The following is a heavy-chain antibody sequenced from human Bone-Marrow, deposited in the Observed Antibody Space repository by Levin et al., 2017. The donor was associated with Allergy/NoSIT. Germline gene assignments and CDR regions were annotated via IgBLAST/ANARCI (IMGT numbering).Heavy chain of an antibody. CDR1: GFSFSNYW. V-gene: IGHV3-7*01. CDR2: IKPDGSEK. CDR3: ARDQGRGSDFDY. Sequence: GESLKISCAASGFSFSNYWMSWVRQAPGKGLEWVASIKPDGSEKYYGDSVKGRFTISRDNAKNSLYLQMNSLRAEDTAVYYCARDQGRGSDFDYWGQGTLVTVSS. D-gene: IGHD1-26*01. J-gene: IGHJ4*02.